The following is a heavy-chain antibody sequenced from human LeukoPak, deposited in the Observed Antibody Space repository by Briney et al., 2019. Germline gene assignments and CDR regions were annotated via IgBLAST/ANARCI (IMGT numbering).Heavy chain of an antibody. CDR3: ARSSSGWYYFDY. CDR1: GFTFSSYA. CDR2: ISYDGSNK. J-gene: IGHJ4*02. V-gene: IGHV3-30*04. D-gene: IGHD6-19*01. Sequence: PGGSLRLSCAASGFTFSSYAMHWVRQAPGKGLEWVAVISYDGSNKYYADSVKGRFTISRDNSKNTLYLQMNSLRAEDTAVYYCARSSSGWYYFDYWGRGTLVTVSS.